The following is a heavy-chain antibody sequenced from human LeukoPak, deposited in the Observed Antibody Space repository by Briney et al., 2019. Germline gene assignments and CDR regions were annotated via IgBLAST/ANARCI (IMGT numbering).Heavy chain of an antibody. CDR1: GFTFSNYG. CDR2: ISYDGSNK. Sequence: PGGSLRLSCAASGFTFSNYGMHWVRQAPGKGLEWMAVISYDGSNKHYADSVKGRFTISRDNAKNSLYLQMNSLRAEDTAVYYCASQTDVLRFLEWLPYYYYYGMDVWGQGTTVTVSS. D-gene: IGHD3-3*01. J-gene: IGHJ6*02. V-gene: IGHV3-30*03. CDR3: ASQTDVLRFLEWLPYYYYYGMDV.